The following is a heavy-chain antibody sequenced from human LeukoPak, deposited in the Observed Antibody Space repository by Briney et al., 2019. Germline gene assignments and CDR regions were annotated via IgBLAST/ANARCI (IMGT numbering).Heavy chain of an antibody. CDR1: GFTVSSKY. D-gene: IGHD5-18*01. CDR2: IYSGGST. V-gene: IGHV3-53*01. Sequence: GGSPRLSCAASGFTVSSKYMNWVRQAPGKGLEWVSVIYSGGSTKYADSVKGRFTISRDNSKNTLYPQMNSLRADDTAVYYCIYGYTLDFWGQGTLVTVSS. CDR3: IYGYTLDF. J-gene: IGHJ4*02.